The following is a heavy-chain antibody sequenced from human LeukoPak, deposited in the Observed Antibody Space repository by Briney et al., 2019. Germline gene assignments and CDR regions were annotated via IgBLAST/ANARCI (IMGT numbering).Heavy chain of an antibody. CDR2: IFYTGST. CDR3: ARVNWGGFDI. CDR1: GGSISSHY. Sequence: SETLSLTCFVSGGSISSHYWTWIRQPPGKGLECIVDIFYTGSTTYSPSLKSRATISIETSKNQISLKLRSVTAADTAVYFCARVNWGGFDIWGQGTLATVSS. J-gene: IGHJ3*02. V-gene: IGHV4-59*11. D-gene: IGHD7-27*01.